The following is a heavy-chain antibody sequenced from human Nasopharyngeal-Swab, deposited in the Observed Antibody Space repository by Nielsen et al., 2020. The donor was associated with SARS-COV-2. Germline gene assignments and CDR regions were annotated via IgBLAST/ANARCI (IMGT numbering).Heavy chain of an antibody. CDR2: ISYDGRNK. V-gene: IGHV3-30*04. D-gene: IGHD3-22*01. CDR3: ARDGREYYYFDSSEVGFDY. J-gene: IGHJ4*02. Sequence: GESLKISCAASGFTFSSYAIHWVRQAPGKGLEWVTFISYDGRNKYYADSVKGRFTISRDNSKNTLYSQMNSLRAEDTAVYYCARDGREYYYFDSSEVGFDYWGQGTLVTVSS. CDR1: GFTFSSYA.